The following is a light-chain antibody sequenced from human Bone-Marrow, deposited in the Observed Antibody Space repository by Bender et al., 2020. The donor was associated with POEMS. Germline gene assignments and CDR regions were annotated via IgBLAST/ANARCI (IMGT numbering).Light chain of an antibody. J-gene: IGLJ1*01. CDR2: EVS. Sequence: QSALTQPASVSWSPGQSITISCTGSSADVGNYNLVSWYQQHPGTAPKLLLYEVSKRPSGISDRFSGSKSGSTASLTISGLQADDEGDYYCCAYAGSNNLFGTGTKVTVL. CDR1: SADVGNYNL. CDR3: CAYAGSNNL. V-gene: IGLV2-23*02.